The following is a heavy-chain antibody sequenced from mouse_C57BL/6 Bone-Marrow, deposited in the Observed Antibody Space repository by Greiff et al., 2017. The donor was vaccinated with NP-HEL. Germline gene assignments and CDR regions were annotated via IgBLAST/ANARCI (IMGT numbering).Heavy chain of an antibody. CDR1: GFTFSDYY. D-gene: IGHD1-1*01. V-gene: IGHV5-12*01. J-gene: IGHJ1*03. CDR3: ARPGRGSGYCWYFDV. CDR2: ISNGGGST. Sequence: EVQGVESGGGLVQPGGSLKLSCAASGFTFSDYYMYWVRQTPEKRLEWVAYISNGGGSTYYPDTVKGRFTISRDNAKNTLYLQMSRLKSEDTAMYYCARPGRGSGYCWYFDVWGTGTTVTVSS.